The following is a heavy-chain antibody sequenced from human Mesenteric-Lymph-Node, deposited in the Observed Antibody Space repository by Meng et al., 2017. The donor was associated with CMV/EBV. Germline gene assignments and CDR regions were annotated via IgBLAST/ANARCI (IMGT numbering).Heavy chain of an antibody. CDR2: ISGSGGST. V-gene: IGHV3-23*01. CDR1: GFTFTSYA. D-gene: IGHD3-9*01. J-gene: IGHJ4*02. CDR3: ARLEPYYDISTGYFQYYFDQ. Sequence: GESLKISCAASGFTFTSYAMTWVRQAPGKGLEWLSTISGSGGSTYYADSVEGRFTISRDNSRTTLYLQMNSLRAEDTAVYYCARLEPYYDISTGYFQYYFDQWGQGTLVTVSS.